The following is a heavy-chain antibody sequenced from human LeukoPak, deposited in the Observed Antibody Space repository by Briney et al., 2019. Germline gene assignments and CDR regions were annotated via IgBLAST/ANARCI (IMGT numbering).Heavy chain of an antibody. CDR1: GYSFTSYW. CDR2: IYPGDSDT. D-gene: IGHD2-2*01. J-gene: IGHJ6*03. V-gene: IGHV5-51*01. CDR3: ARLGYQLLNYYYYYYMDV. Sequence: GESLQISCQGSGYSFTSYWIGWVRQLPGKGLEWMGIIYPGDSDTRYSPSFQGQVTISADKSISTAYLQWSSLKASDTAMYYCARLGYQLLNYYYYYYMDVWGKGTTVTVSS.